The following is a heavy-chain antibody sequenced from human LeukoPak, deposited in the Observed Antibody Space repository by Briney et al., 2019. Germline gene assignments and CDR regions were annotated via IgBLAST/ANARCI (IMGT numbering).Heavy chain of an antibody. CDR3: ARGFREGITIGGY. Sequence: GGSLRLSCAASGFTFSSYWMSWVRQAPGKGLEWVANIKQDGSEKYYVDSVKGRFTISRDNAKNSLYLQMNSLRAEDTAVYYCARGFREGITIGGYWGQGTLVTVSS. D-gene: IGHD3-9*01. V-gene: IGHV3-7*01. CDR2: IKQDGSEK. CDR1: GFTFSSYW. J-gene: IGHJ4*02.